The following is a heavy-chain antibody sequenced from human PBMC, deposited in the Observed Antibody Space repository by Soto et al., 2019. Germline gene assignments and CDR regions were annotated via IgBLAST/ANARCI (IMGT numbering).Heavy chain of an antibody. J-gene: IGHJ6*03. D-gene: IGHD1-26*01. V-gene: IGHV3-11*01. Sequence: GGSLRLSCAASGFTFSDYYISWIRQAPGKGLEWVSYISSSGSTIYYADSVKGRFTISRDNAKNSLYLQMNSLRAEDTAVYYCARGEGRYYYYYYMDVWGKGTTVTVSS. CDR1: GFTFSDYY. CDR2: ISSSGSTI. CDR3: ARGEGRYYYYYYMDV.